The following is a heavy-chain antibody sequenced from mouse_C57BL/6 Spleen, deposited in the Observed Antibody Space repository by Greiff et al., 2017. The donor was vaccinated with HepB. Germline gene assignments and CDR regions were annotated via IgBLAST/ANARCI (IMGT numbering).Heavy chain of an antibody. J-gene: IGHJ4*01. CDR1: GYSLTDYN. CDR2: INPNDGTT. D-gene: IGHD3-2*02. CDR3: AREGGQLRLRYAMDY. V-gene: IGHV1-39*01. Sequence: EVQLQQSGPELVTPAATVYISCKVSGYSLTDYNMNWVQQSNGKSLEWIGVINPNDGTTSYNQKIKSMATLTVDQSSSTAYIQLNSLTSEDSAVYYCAREGGQLRLRYAMDYWGQGTSVTVSS.